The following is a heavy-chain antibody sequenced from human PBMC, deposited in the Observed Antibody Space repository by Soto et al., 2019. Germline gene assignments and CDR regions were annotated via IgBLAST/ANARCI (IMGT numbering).Heavy chain of an antibody. D-gene: IGHD3-9*01. V-gene: IGHV1-3*01. J-gene: IGHJ6*02. CDR1: GYTFTSYA. CDR2: INAGNGNT. CDR3: ARELRYFDWLPSYYYYGMDV. Sequence: GASVKVSCKASGYTFTSYAMHWVRQAPGQRLEWMGWINAGNGNTKYSQKFQGRVTITRDTSASTAYMELGSLRSEDTAVYYCARELRYFDWLPSYYYYGMDVWGQGTTVTVSS.